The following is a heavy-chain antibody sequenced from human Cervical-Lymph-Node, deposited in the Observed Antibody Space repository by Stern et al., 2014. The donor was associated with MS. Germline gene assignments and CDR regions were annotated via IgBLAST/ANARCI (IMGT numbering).Heavy chain of an antibody. J-gene: IGHJ6*02. CDR1: GFTDGNNY. CDR3: ARHPHEDV. V-gene: IGHV3-53*01. CDR2: IYSGGRT. Sequence: EVQLVESGGDLIQPGGSLRLSCAASGFTDGNNYMTWVRQAPGKGLEWVSVIYSGGRTDYADSVKGRFTISRDSSKNTVYLQMNSLRAEDTAVYYCARHPHEDVWGQGTTVTVSS.